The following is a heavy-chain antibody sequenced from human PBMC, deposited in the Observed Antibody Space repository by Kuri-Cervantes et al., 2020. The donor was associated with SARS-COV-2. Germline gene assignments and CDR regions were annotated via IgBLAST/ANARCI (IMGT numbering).Heavy chain of an antibody. Sequence: GESLMFSCAASAFTFNNYGMSLVRQAPGKGLEWVTIISYSGENTYYADSVKGRFTISRDNSKNTVYLQMNSLRAEDTAIYHCAKGSRRSVASLIFDFWGQGTLVTVSS. D-gene: IGHD5-12*01. J-gene: IGHJ4*02. CDR1: AFTFNNYG. CDR3: AKGSRRSVASLIFDF. V-gene: IGHV3-23*01. CDR2: ISYSGENT.